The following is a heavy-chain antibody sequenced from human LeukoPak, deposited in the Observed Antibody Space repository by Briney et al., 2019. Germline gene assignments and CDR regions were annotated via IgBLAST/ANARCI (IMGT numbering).Heavy chain of an antibody. Sequence: ASVKVSCKASGYTFTSYDINWVRQATGQGLEWMGWMNPNSGNTGYAQKFQGRVTMTRNTSISTAYMELSSLRSEDTAVYYCARIYCDILTGYYVFDYWGQGTLVTVSS. J-gene: IGHJ4*02. CDR1: GYTFTSYD. CDR2: MNPNSGNT. CDR3: ARIYCDILTGYYVFDY. V-gene: IGHV1-8*01. D-gene: IGHD3-9*01.